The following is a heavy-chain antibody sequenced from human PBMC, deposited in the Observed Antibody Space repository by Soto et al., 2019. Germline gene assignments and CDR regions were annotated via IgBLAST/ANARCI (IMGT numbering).Heavy chain of an antibody. CDR1: GGSFNGYF. V-gene: IGHV4-34*01. D-gene: IGHD2-15*01. CDR2: ISHREDT. CDR3: ARVAYCSGDDCFASYFDY. Sequence: SETLSLTCNVSGGSFNGYFWSGIRKSPGKGLEWIGEISHREDTNYNPSFKSRVTISLDTSRNAFSLEMESVTPEDTAVYYCARVAYCSGDDCFASYFDYWGQGIQVTVSS. J-gene: IGHJ4*02.